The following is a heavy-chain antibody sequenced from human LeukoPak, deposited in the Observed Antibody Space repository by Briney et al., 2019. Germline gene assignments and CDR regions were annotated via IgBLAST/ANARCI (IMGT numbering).Heavy chain of an antibody. CDR3: ARPRGDYYFDY. D-gene: IGHD3-3*01. J-gene: IGHJ4*02. V-gene: IGHV1-69*13. Sequence: GASVKVSCKASGGTFSGYGISWVRQAPGQGLEWMGGIIPIFGTANYAQKFQGRVTITADESASTAYMELSSLRSEDTAVYYCARPRGDYYFDYWGQGTLVTVSS. CDR1: GGTFSGYG. CDR2: IIPIFGTA.